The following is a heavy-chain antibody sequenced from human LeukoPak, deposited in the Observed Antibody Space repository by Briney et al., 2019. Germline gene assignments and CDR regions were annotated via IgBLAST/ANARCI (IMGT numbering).Heavy chain of an antibody. J-gene: IGHJ4*02. CDR3: ARESEASDVCGGDCYALDY. V-gene: IGHV1-69*05. Sequence: SVKVSCKASGGTFSSYVITWVRQAPGQGLEWMGRIIPIFGTANYAQKFQGRVTITTDESTSTAYMELSSLRSEDTAVYYCARESEASDVCGGDCYALDYWGQGTLVTVSS. CDR2: IIPIFGTA. CDR1: GGTFSSYV. D-gene: IGHD2-21*02.